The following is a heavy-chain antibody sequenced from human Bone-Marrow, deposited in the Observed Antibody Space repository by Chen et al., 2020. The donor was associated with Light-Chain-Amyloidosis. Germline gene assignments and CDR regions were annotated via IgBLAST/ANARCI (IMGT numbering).Heavy chain of an antibody. V-gene: IGHV4-39*01. D-gene: IGHD5-18*01. CDR1: GGSISSSTYY. J-gene: IGHJ4*02. CDR3: ARSGYTYGYVNY. CDR2: IYYSGST. Sequence: QLQLQESGPGLVKPSETLSLTCTVSGGSISSSTYYWGWIRQTPGKGLEWIGNIYYSGSTYYNPSLKSRVTVSVGTSKNQFSLKLSSVTAADTAVYYCARSGYTYGYVNYWGQGTLVTVSS.